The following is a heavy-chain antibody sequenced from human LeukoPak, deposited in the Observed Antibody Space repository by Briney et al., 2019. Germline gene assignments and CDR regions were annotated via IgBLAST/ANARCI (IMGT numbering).Heavy chain of an antibody. D-gene: IGHD2-15*01. Sequence: LETLSLTCAVYGGSFSGYFWSWIRQPPGRGLEWIGEINHSGSTNYNPSLKSRVTISVDTSKNHFSLKLNSVTAADTAVYYCARYSGYYYWGQGTLVTVSS. J-gene: IGHJ4*02. V-gene: IGHV4-34*01. CDR1: GGSFSGYF. CDR2: INHSGST. CDR3: ARYSGYYY.